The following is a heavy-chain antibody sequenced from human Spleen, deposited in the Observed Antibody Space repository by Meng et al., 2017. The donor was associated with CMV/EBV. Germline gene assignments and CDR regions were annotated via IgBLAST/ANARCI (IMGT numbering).Heavy chain of an antibody. J-gene: IGHJ1*01. CDR2: ISHSGST. Sequence: SETLSLTCTVSGGSVSSGSYFWNWIRQPPGKGLEWIGEISHSGSTVYNPSLKSRVTVSIDTSKNQFSLQLTSVTAADTAVYYCASAHMTRAEYFQYWGQGSLVTVSS. CDR3: ASAHMTRAEYFQY. V-gene: IGHV4-39*01. CDR1: GGSVSSGSYF.